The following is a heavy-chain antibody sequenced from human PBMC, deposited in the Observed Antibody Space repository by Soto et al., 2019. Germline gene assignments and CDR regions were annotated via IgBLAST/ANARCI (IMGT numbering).Heavy chain of an antibody. CDR1: GYTFTSYG. J-gene: IGHJ4*02. CDR3: ARAFLHYGDYSCFDY. CDR2: ISAYNGNT. D-gene: IGHD4-17*01. V-gene: IGHV1-18*01. Sequence: ASVKVSCKASGYTFTSYGISWVRQAPGQGLEWMGWISAYNGNTNYAQKLQGRVTMTTDTSTSTAYMELRSLRSDDTAVYYCARAFLHYGDYSCFDYWGQGTLVTVSS.